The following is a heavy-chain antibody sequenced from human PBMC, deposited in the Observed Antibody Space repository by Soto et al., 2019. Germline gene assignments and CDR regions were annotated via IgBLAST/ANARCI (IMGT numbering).Heavy chain of an antibody. V-gene: IGHV3-23*01. Sequence: GGSLRLSCAASGFTFSSYAMSWVRQAPGKGLEWVSAISGSGGSTYFADSVKGRFTISRDNSKNTLYLQMNSLRAEDTAVYYCVKDLMITFGGVIVLRLDYWGQGILVTVSS. CDR3: VKDLMITFGGVIVLRLDY. D-gene: IGHD3-16*02. CDR2: ISGSGGST. CDR1: GFTFSSYA. J-gene: IGHJ4*02.